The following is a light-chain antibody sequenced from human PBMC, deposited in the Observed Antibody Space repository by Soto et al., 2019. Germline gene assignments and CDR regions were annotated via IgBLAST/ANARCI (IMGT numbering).Light chain of an antibody. CDR3: QQYGSSPLA. J-gene: IGKJ4*01. Sequence: EIVLTQSPGTLSLSPGERATLSCRASQSVCSSYLAWYQQKPGQAPRLLIYGASSRATGIPDMFSGSGSGTDFTLTISRLEPEDFAVYYCQQYGSSPLAFGGGTKVEI. CDR2: GAS. CDR1: QSVCSSY. V-gene: IGKV3-20*01.